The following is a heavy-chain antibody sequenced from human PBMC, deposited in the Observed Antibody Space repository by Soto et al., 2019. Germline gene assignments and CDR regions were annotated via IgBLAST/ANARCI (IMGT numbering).Heavy chain of an antibody. CDR3: ASTRLYFYGLDV. CDR2: IMQDGSDK. Sequence: EVQLVESGGGLVQPGGSLRLSCTASGFSLSTSWMTWVRQAPGKGLEWVANIMQDGSDKYYVDSVKGRFTISRDNAKNSLSLQMPSLRAEDTAVYYCASTRLYFYGLDVWGQGTTVTVSS. CDR1: GFSLSTSW. V-gene: IGHV3-7*01. J-gene: IGHJ6*02.